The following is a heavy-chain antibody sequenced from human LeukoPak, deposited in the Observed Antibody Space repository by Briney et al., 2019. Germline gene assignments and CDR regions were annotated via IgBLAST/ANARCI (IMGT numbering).Heavy chain of an antibody. J-gene: IGHJ5*02. V-gene: IGHV1-2*02. CDR1: GYTLTELS. D-gene: IGHD3-22*01. Sequence: ASVKVSCKASGYTLTELSMHWVRQAPGQGLEWMGWINPNSGGTNYAQKFQGRVTMTRDTSISTAYMELSRLRSDDTAVYYCARDPDYYDSSGYGNWFDPWGQGTLVTVSS. CDR2: INPNSGGT. CDR3: ARDPDYYDSSGYGNWFDP.